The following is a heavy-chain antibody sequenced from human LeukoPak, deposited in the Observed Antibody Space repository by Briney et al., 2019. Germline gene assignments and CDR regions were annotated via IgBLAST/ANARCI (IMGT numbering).Heavy chain of an antibody. D-gene: IGHD3-9*01. J-gene: IGHJ4*02. Sequence: GRSLRLSCAASGFTFSIYGTHWVRQAPGKGLEWVAVIANDGKTTYYADSVKGRFTISRDNSKNTMYLQMNSLRAEDTAVYYCAKDNFDWLHYWGQGTLVTVSS. CDR2: IANDGKTT. CDR3: AKDNFDWLHY. V-gene: IGHV3-30*18. CDR1: GFTFSIYG.